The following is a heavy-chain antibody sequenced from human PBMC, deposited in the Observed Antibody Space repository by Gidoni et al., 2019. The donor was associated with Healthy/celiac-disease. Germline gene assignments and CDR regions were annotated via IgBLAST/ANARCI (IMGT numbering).Heavy chain of an antibody. CDR1: GFTFSNYA. D-gene: IGHD3-3*01. CDR3: AMPLRFLEWLSFDY. Sequence: EVQMLEARGDWVKPGGCLRLSCAAAGFTFSNYAMNWVRQAHGKGLGWVSSISVSGGITYYADSVKGRFTVSRDNSKNTLYLQMNSLGAEDTAVYYCAMPLRFLEWLSFDYWGQGTLVTVSS. CDR2: ISVSGGIT. J-gene: IGHJ4*02. V-gene: IGHV3-23*01.